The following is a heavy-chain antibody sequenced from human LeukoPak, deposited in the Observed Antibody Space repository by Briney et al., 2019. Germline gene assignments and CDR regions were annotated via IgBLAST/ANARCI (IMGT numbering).Heavy chain of an antibody. CDR2: INPNTGGT. V-gene: IGHV1-2*02. CDR3: ARDRGFNSGSTDFDY. CDR1: GYTFTGYY. J-gene: IGHJ4*02. D-gene: IGHD3-22*01. Sequence: GASVKVSCKASGYTFTGYYLHWVRQAPGQGLEWMEWINPNTGGTNYAQKFQGRVTMTRDTSISTAYMDLSRLRSDDTAVYYCARDRGFNSGSTDFDYWGQGTLVTVSS.